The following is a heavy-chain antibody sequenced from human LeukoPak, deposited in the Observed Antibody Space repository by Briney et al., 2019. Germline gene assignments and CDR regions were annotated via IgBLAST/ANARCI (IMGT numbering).Heavy chain of an antibody. CDR2: ISAYNGNT. Sequence: GASVKVSCKASGYTFTSYGISWVRQAPGQGLEWMGWISAYNGNTNYAQKLQGRVTITRNTSISTAYMELSSLRSEDTAVYYCARFQDYDFWSGYYTGNYGGYFDYWGQGTLVTVSS. CDR1: GYTFTSYG. CDR3: ARFQDYDFWSGYYTGNYGGYFDY. D-gene: IGHD3-3*01. J-gene: IGHJ4*02. V-gene: IGHV1-18*01.